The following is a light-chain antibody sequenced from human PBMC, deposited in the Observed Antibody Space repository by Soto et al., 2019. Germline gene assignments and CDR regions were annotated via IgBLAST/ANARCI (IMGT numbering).Light chain of an antibody. V-gene: IGLV1-44*01. CDR1: SSNIESNT. J-gene: IGLJ1*01. Sequence: QSFLTQPPSASGTPGQRVTISCSGGSSNIESNTVYWYQQLPGMAPRLLIHTNDRRPSGVPDRFSGSKSGTSASLAISGLQSEDEADYYCLAWDDSLNGNLFGTGTKVTVL. CDR2: TND. CDR3: LAWDDSLNGNL.